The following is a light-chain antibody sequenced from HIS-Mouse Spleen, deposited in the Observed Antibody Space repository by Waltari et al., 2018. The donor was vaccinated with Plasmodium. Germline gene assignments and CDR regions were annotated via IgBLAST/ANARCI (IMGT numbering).Light chain of an antibody. CDR2: EDS. Sequence: SYELTQPPSVSVSPGQTARIPCSGAALPNTSAYWYQQKSGQAPVLVIYEDSKRPAGIPERCSGSSSGTMATLTISGAQVEDEADYYCYSTDSSGNHRVFGGGTKLTVL. J-gene: IGLJ3*02. CDR3: YSTDSSGNHRV. V-gene: IGLV3-10*01. CDR1: ALPNTS.